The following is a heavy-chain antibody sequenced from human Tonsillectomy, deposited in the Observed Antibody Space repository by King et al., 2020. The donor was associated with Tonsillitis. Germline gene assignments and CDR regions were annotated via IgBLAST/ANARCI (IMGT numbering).Heavy chain of an antibody. J-gene: IGHJ2*01. V-gene: IGHV3-30-3*01. CDR2: ISYDGSNK. CDR1: GFTFSSYA. Sequence: VQLVESGGGVVQPGRSLRLSCAASGFTFSSYAMHWVRQAPGKGLEWVAVISYDGSNKYYADSVKGRFTISRDTSKNTLYLQMNSLRAEDTAVYYCARDGGGSLVLYFDLWGRGTLVTVSS. CDR3: ARDGGGSLVLYFDL. D-gene: IGHD2-21*01.